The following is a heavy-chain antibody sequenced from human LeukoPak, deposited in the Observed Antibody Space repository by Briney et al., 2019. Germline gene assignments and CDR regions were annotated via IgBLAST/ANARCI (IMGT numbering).Heavy chain of an antibody. CDR2: TYYRSKWYN. D-gene: IGHD5-18*01. J-gene: IGHJ4*02. V-gene: IGHV6-1*01. CDR3: TRGPQYSYSDY. Sequence: SQTLSLTCAISGDIVSSNSAAWIWIRQSPSRGLEWLGRTYYRSKWYNDYAVSVKSRITINPDTSKNQFSLQLNSVTPEDTAVYFCTRGPQYSYSDYWGQGTLVTVSS. CDR1: GDIVSSNSAA.